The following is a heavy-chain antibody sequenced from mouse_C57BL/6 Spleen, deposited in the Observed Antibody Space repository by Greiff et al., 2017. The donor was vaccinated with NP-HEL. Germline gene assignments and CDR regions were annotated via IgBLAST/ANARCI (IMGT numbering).Heavy chain of an antibody. CDR2: IYPGDGDT. V-gene: IGHV1-82*01. D-gene: IGHD1-3*01. CDR3: ARSGNLNWYFDV. J-gene: IGHJ1*03. CDR1: GYAFSSSW. Sequence: QVQLQQSGPELVKPGASVKISCKASGYAFSSSWMNWVKQRPGKGLEWIGRIYPGDGDTNYNGKFKGKATLTADKSSSTAYMQLSSLTSEDSAVYFCARSGNLNWYFDVWGTGTTVTVSS.